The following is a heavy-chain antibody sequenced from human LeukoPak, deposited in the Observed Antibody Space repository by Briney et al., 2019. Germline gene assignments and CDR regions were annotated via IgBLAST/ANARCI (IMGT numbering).Heavy chain of an antibody. D-gene: IGHD4-23*01. CDR1: GYSISGVYY. CDR2: YYDSGST. CDR3: ARGGGNGGGWVGQYYYMDV. Sequence: SETLSRTSSVSGYSISGVYYWTWIRGPPGKGLEWIGNYYDSGSTDNNPSLRGPVTMSADTTKNQFSLKLNSVTAADTAVHYCARGGGNGGGWVGQYYYMDVWRKGTKVTVPS. J-gene: IGHJ6*03. V-gene: IGHV4-38-2*02.